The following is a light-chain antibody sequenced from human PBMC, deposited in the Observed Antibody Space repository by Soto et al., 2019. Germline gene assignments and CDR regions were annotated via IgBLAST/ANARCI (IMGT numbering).Light chain of an antibody. CDR1: SSDVGGYNH. V-gene: IGLV2-14*01. Sequence: QSALAQPASVSGSPGQSITISCTGTSSDVGGYNHVSWYQHHPGKAPKLIIYEVSDRPSGVSNRFSGSKSGYTASLTISGLQAEDEADYYCNSNTSSGIRVLGNGTKVTVL. J-gene: IGLJ1*01. CDR2: EVS. CDR3: NSNTSSGIRV.